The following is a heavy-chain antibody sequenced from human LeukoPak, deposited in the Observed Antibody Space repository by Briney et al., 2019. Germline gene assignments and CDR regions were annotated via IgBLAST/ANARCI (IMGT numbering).Heavy chain of an antibody. CDR2: ISAYNGNT. V-gene: IGHV1-18*01. CDR1: GYTFTSYG. D-gene: IGHD5-24*01. CDR3: ARGWRSLQSNQISPFDS. Sequence: ASVKVSCKASGYTFTSYGISWVRQAPGQGLEWMGWISAYNGNTNYAQKLQGRVTMTTDTSTSTAYMELRSLTSDDTAMYYCARGWRSLQSNQISPFDSWGLGTLVTVSS. J-gene: IGHJ4*02.